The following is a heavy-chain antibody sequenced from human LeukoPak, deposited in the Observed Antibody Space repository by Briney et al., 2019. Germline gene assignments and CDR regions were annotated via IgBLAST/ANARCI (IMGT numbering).Heavy chain of an antibody. V-gene: IGHV3-21*01. Sequence: PGGSPRLSCAASGFTFSSYSMNWVRQAPGKGLEWVSSISSSSIYIYYADSVKGRFTISRDNPKNSLYLQMNSLRAEDTAVYYCVSDSSGFYWGQGTLVTVSS. J-gene: IGHJ4*02. CDR2: ISSSSIYI. CDR1: GFTFSSYS. D-gene: IGHD3-22*01. CDR3: VSDSSGFY.